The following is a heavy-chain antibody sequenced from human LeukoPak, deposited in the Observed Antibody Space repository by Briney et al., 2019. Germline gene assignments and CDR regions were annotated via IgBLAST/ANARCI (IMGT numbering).Heavy chain of an antibody. J-gene: IGHJ4*02. CDR2: ISYDASNN. D-gene: IGHD5-12*01. V-gene: IGHV3-30*18. Sequence: PEGSLRLSCAASGFTFSSYGMHWVRQAPGKGLEWVALISYDASNNYYADSVKGRFTISRDNSRNTLYLQMNSLRAEDTAVYYCAKDEAFAVATIIRSDYWGQGTLVTVSS. CDR1: GFTFSSYG. CDR3: AKDEAFAVATIIRSDY.